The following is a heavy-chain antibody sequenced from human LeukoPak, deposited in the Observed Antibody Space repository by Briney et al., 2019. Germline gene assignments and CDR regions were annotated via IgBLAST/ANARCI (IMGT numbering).Heavy chain of an antibody. J-gene: IGHJ4*02. CDR2: IYYSGST. CDR1: GGSISSSNW. V-gene: IGHV4-4*02. Sequence: SETLSLTCAVSGGSISSSNWWSWVRQPPGKGLEWIGYIYYSGSTNYNPSLKSRVTISVDTSKNQFSLKLSSVTAADTAVYYCARGGLLGGSRAYYFDYWGQGTLVTVSS. D-gene: IGHD2-15*01. CDR3: ARGGLLGGSRAYYFDY.